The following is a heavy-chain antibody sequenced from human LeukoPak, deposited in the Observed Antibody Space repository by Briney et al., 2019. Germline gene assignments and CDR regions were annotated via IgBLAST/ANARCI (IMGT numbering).Heavy chain of an antibody. V-gene: IGHV3-48*03. J-gene: IGHJ3*01. CDR1: GFTFSSYE. CDR2: ISSSGSTI. Sequence: GGSLRLSCAASGFTFSSYEMNWVRQAPGKGLEWVSYISSSGSTIYYADSVKGRFTISRDNAKNSLYLQMNSLRAEDTAVYYCARDEDHDAFDVWGQGTMVTVSS. CDR3: ARDEDHDAFDV.